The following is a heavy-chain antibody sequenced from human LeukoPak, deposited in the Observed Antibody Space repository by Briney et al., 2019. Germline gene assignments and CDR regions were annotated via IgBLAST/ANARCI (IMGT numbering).Heavy chain of an antibody. CDR3: ARDIFQGYDILTGVAPPYYFDY. V-gene: IGHV1-18*01. J-gene: IGHJ4*02. CDR1: GYAFPNYG. Sequence: ASVKVSCKASGYAFPNYGISWVRQAPGQGLEWMGWISAYNGNTNYAQKLQGRVTTTTDTSTSTAYMELSSLRSEDTAVYYCARDIFQGYDILTGVAPPYYFDYWGQGTLVTVSS. D-gene: IGHD3-9*01. CDR2: ISAYNGNT.